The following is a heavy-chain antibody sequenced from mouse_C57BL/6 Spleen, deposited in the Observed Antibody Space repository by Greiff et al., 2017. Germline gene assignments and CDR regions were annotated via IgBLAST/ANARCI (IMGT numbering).Heavy chain of an antibody. CDR2: ISYSGST. V-gene: IGHV3-1*01. Sequence: EVQRVESGPGMVKPSQSLSLTCTVTGYSITSGYDWHWIRHFPGNKLEWMGYISYSGSTNYNPSLKSRISITHDTSKNHFFLTLNSVTTEDTATYYCARAGYDGYPWFAYWGQGTLVTVSA. CDR1: GYSITSGYD. J-gene: IGHJ3*01. D-gene: IGHD2-3*01. CDR3: ARAGYDGYPWFAY.